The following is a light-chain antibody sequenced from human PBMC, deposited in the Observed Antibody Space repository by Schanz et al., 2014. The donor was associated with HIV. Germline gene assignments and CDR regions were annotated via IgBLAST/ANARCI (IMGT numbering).Light chain of an antibody. CDR1: QGIGND. CDR3: QQYGNSPRT. J-gene: IGKJ1*01. Sequence: DIQMTQSPSSLSASVGDRVTITCRASQGIGNDLGWYQQRPGKAPKRLIYAASSLQSGVPSRFSGSGSGTDFTLTISRLEPEDFAVYYCQQYGNSPRTFGQGTKVEI. V-gene: IGKV1-17*01. CDR2: AAS.